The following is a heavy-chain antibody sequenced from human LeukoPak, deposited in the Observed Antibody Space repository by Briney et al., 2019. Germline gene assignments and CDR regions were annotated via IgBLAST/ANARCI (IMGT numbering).Heavy chain of an antibody. D-gene: IGHD3-22*01. CDR2: IRYDGSNK. V-gene: IGHV3-30*02. CDR3: AKDQSMIDAFDI. Sequence: PGGSLRPSCAASGFTFSSYGMHWVRQAPGKGLEWVAFIRYDGSNKYYADSVKGRFTISRDNSKNTLYLQMNSLRAEDTAVYYCAKDQSMIDAFDIWGQGTMVTVSS. J-gene: IGHJ3*02. CDR1: GFTFSSYG.